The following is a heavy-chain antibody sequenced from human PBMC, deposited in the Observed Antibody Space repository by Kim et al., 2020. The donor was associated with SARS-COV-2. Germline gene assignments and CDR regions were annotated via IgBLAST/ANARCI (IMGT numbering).Heavy chain of an antibody. CDR1: GFSFDDYA. CDR3: AKDLYGGNSYYFES. D-gene: IGHD4-17*01. J-gene: IGHJ4*02. V-gene: IGHV3-9*01. CDR2: ISWNGVTV. Sequence: GGSLRLSCAASGFSFDDYAMHWVRQAPGKGLEWVSGISWNGVTVAYEDSVKGRFTISRDNAKNSLYLQMNSLRPEDTAFYYCAKDLYGGNSYYFESWGQG.